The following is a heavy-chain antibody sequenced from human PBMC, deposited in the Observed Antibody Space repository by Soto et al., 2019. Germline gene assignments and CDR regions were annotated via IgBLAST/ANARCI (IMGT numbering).Heavy chain of an antibody. CDR3: ARSIRGPRRFNGMDV. V-gene: IGHV2-70*13. J-gene: IGHJ6*02. Sequence: DSGPTRVNPTETLTLTCTFSGFSLTSPGMCVSWVRQPPGKALEWLALIERDDDDKYYSTSLKTRLTISKDTRKNQVVLTMANIDPADTGTYYCARSIRGPRRFNGMDVWGQGTTVTVSS. CDR2: IERDDDDK. D-gene: IGHD1-20*01. CDR1: GFSLTSPGMC.